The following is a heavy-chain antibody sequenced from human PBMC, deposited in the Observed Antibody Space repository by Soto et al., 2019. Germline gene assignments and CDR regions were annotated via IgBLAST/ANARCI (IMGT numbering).Heavy chain of an antibody. CDR2: TYYRSKWYN. CDR3: ARESYGSGSYDGMDV. Sequence: SQTLSLTCAISGDSVSSNNAAWNWIRQSPSRGLEWLGRTYYRSKWYNDYAVSVKSRIDINPDTPKNQFSLQLNSVSPEDTAMYYCARESYGSGSYDGMDVWGQGTTVTSP. D-gene: IGHD3-10*01. V-gene: IGHV6-1*01. J-gene: IGHJ6*02. CDR1: GDSVSSNNAA.